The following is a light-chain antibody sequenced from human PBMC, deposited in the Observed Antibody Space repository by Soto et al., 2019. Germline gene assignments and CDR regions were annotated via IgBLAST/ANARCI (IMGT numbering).Light chain of an antibody. Sequence: QSVLTQPPSVSGTPGQGVTISCSGGSSNIATNYVYWYQLLPGTAPNLVIFSNTIRPPRVPDRFSGSKFCASASLVISGLRSEDEADYFCASLDDTLFGWVCGGGTKLTVL. CDR3: ASLDDTLFGWV. V-gene: IGLV1-47*02. CDR2: SNT. CDR1: SSNIATNY. J-gene: IGLJ3*02.